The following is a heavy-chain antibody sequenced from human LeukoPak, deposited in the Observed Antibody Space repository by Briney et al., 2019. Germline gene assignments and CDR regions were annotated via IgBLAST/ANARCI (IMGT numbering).Heavy chain of an antibody. Sequence: GGSLRLSCAASGFTFSNYWMSWVRQAPGKGLEWVANIKQDGSEKYYVDSVKGRITISRDNAKTSLYLQMNSLRAEDTAVYYCARDDHDYVWGSYYYWGQGTLVTVSS. CDR2: IKQDGSEK. J-gene: IGHJ4*02. D-gene: IGHD3-16*01. V-gene: IGHV3-7*01. CDR1: GFTFSNYW. CDR3: ARDDHDYVWGSYYY.